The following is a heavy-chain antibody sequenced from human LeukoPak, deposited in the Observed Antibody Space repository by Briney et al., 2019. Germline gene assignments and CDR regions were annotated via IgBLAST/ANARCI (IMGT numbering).Heavy chain of an antibody. V-gene: IGHV3-9*01. CDR3: ARHLSGITGYTYGRGIDS. Sequence: GGSLRLSCAVSGFTFDDYAMHWVRQAPGKGLEWVSGIIWKSGIKGYADSVKGRFTISRDNAKTSLYLQMNSLRAEDTAVYYCARHLSGITGYTYGRGIDSWGQGTLVTVSS. D-gene: IGHD5-18*01. J-gene: IGHJ4*02. CDR2: IIWKSGIK. CDR1: GFTFDDYA.